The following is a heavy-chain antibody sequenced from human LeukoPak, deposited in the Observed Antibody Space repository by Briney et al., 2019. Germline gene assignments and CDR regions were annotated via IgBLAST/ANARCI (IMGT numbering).Heavy chain of an antibody. V-gene: IGHV3-30*02. CDR3: AKSVAGINWFDP. J-gene: IGHJ5*02. Sequence: PGGSLRLSCAASGFTFSSSGMHWVRQAPGKGLEWVAFIRYDGSNKYYADSVKGRFTISRDNSKNTLYLQMNSLRADDTAVYYCAKSVAGINWFDPWGQGTLVTVSS. CDR2: IRYDGSNK. CDR1: GFTFSSSG. D-gene: IGHD6-19*01.